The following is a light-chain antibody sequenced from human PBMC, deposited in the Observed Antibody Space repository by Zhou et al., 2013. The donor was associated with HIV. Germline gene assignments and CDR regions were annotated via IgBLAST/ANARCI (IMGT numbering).Light chain of an antibody. CDR2: ASS. CDR1: RNILDH. Sequence: DIQMTQSPSSLSASVGDRVTITCRASRNILDHLNWFQQRPGKAPILLIYASSNLQSGAPSRFTASGSGTDFTLTISNLQPEDFATYYCQQSYTTPKYSFGQGTKLEI. V-gene: IGKV1-39*01. J-gene: IGKJ2*01. CDR3: QQSYTTPKYS.